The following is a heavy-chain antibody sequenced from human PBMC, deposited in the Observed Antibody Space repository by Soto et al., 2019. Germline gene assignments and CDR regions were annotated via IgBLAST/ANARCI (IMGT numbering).Heavy chain of an antibody. V-gene: IGHV3-23*01. CDR1: GFTFSSYA. D-gene: IGHD2-2*01. CDR2: ISGSGGST. J-gene: IGHJ4*02. Sequence: GGSLRLSCAASGFTFSSYAMSWVRQAPGKGLEWVSAISGSGGSTYYADSVKGRFTISRDNSKNTLYLQMNSLRAEDTAVYYCAKWYCSSTSCYSYFDYWGQGTLVTVSS. CDR3: AKWYCSSTSCYSYFDY.